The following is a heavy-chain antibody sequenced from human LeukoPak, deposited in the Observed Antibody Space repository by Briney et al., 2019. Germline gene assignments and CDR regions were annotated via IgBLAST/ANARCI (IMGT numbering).Heavy chain of an antibody. CDR2: IGADGSEK. CDR3: ARHGRRDGYNDWFDY. V-gene: IGHV3-7*03. J-gene: IGHJ4*02. D-gene: IGHD5-24*01. CDR1: GFSLSDYW. Sequence: GGSLRLSCAASGFSLSDYWMSWVRQAPGKGLEWVAKIGADGSEKYYVDSVKGRFTLSRDNARNSLYLQMNSLRAEDTAVYYCARHGRRDGYNDWFDYWGQGTLVTVSS.